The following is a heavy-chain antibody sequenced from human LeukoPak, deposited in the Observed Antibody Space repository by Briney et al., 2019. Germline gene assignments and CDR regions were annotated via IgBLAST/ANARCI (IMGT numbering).Heavy chain of an antibody. J-gene: IGHJ4*02. V-gene: IGHV3-64*01. CDR2: INTNGGST. CDR3: VRTSGSLDY. D-gene: IGHD1-26*01. Sequence: GGSLRLSCVASGFTFSNYAMHWVRQAPWKGLEYVSAINTNGGSTYFANSVKGRFTISRDNSKNTVYLQMGSLRAEDMAVYYCVRTSGSLDYWGQGTLVTVSS. CDR1: GFTFSNYA.